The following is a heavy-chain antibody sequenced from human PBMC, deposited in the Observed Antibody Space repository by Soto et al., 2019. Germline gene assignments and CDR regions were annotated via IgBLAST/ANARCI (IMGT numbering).Heavy chain of an antibody. CDR2: ISGSGGST. D-gene: IGHD3-3*01. V-gene: IGHV3-23*01. Sequence: GGSLRLSCAASGFTFSSYAMSWVRQAPGKGLEWVSAISGSGGSTYYADSVKGRFTISRDNSKNTLYLQMNSLRAEDTAVYYCAKDITIFGVVITPFDYWGQGTLVTVSS. CDR3: AKDITIFGVVITPFDY. CDR1: GFTFSSYA. J-gene: IGHJ4*02.